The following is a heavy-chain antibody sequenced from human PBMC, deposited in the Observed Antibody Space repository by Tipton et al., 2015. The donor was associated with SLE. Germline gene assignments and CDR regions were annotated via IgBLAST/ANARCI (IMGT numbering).Heavy chain of an antibody. J-gene: IGHJ1*01. Sequence: TLSLTCTVSNGSISNFYWSWIRQPPGQGLEGLGYIFVTGTTNYNPSLKKRLTISADTSKNQISLKLNSVTAADTAVYYCARVEKDRYGGTEYFQHWGQGTLVTVSS. V-gene: IGHV4-4*08. CDR2: IFVTGTT. CDR1: NGSISNFY. CDR3: ARVEKDRYGGTEYFQH. D-gene: IGHD2-15*01.